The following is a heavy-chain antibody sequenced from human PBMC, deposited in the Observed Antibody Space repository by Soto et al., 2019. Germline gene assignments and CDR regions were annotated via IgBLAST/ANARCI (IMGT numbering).Heavy chain of an antibody. CDR1: GYTLTELS. J-gene: IGHJ3*02. D-gene: IGHD3-9*01. CDR2: FDPEDGET. Sequence: ASVKVSCKVSGYTLTELSMHWVRQAPGKGLEWMGGFDPEDGETIYAQKFQGRVTMTEDTSTDTAYMELSSLKSEDTAVYYCATVLSTGRVKVLRYFDWLLSSPAFDIWGQGTMVTVSS. CDR3: ATVLSTGRVKVLRYFDWLLSSPAFDI. V-gene: IGHV1-24*01.